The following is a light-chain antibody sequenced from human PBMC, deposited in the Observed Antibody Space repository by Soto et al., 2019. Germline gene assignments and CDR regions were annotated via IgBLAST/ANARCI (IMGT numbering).Light chain of an antibody. Sequence: DIQMTRSPSTLSASVGDRVTITCRASQSISSWLAWYQQKPGKAPKLLIYDASSLESGVPSRFSGSGSGTEFTLTISSLQPDDFATYYCQQSYSSPPTFGQGTKV. V-gene: IGKV1-5*01. CDR3: QQSYSSPPT. CDR2: DAS. CDR1: QSISSW. J-gene: IGKJ1*01.